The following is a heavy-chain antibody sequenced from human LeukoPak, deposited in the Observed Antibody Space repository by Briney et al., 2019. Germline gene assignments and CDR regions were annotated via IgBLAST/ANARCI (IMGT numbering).Heavy chain of an antibody. D-gene: IGHD6-19*01. CDR3: ARGLPGYSSGWYGY. CDR2: INHSGST. CDR1: GGSFSGYY. J-gene: IGHJ4*02. Sequence: SETLSLTCAVYGGSFSGYYWSWIRQPPGKGLEWIGEINHSGSTNYNPSLKSRVTISVDTSKNQFSLKLSSVTAADTAVYYCARGLPGYSSGWYGYWGQGTLVTVSS. V-gene: IGHV4-34*01.